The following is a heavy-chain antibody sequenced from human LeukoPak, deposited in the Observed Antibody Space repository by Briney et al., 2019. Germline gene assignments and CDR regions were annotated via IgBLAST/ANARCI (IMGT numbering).Heavy chain of an antibody. J-gene: IGHJ4*02. D-gene: IGHD3-10*01. CDR2: INHSGST. CDR1: GGSFSGYY. Sequence: SETLSLTCAVYGGSFSGYYWSWIRQPPGKGLEWSGEINHSGSTNYNPSLKSRVTISVDTSKNQFSLKLSSVTAADTAVYYCARHSSGSYSGYFDYWGQGTLVTVSS. CDR3: ARHSSGSYSGYFDY. V-gene: IGHV4-34*01.